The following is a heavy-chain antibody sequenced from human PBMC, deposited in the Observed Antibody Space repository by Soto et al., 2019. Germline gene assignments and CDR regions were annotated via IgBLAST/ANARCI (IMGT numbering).Heavy chain of an antibody. J-gene: IGHJ4*02. CDR2: ISGGGDTT. V-gene: IGHV3-23*01. Sequence: EVQLLESGGGLVQPGGSLRLSCAASGFTFNNYAMTWVRQAPGKGLEWVSAISGGGDTTSYADSVKGRFTVSRDGSKNTLYLQMSRVRGQDTALYCCAKGRGGSGSLTPRVDFWGQGTLVTVSS. CDR3: AKGRGGSGSLTPRVDF. CDR1: GFTFNNYA. D-gene: IGHD3-10*01.